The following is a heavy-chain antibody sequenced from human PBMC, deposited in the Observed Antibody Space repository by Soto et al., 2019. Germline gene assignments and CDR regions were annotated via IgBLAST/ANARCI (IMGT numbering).Heavy chain of an antibody. V-gene: IGHV1-18*01. CDR3: ARVTRELLWFVELRVFDY. D-gene: IGHD3-10*01. J-gene: IGHJ4*02. CDR2: ISAYNGNT. Sequence: QVQLVQSGAEVKKPGASVKVSCKASGYTFTSYGISWVRQAPGQGLEWMGWISAYNGNTNYAQKLQGRVTMTTDTSTSTAYMELRSLRSDDTAVYYCARVTRELLWFVELRVFDYWGQGTLVTVSS. CDR1: GYTFTSYG.